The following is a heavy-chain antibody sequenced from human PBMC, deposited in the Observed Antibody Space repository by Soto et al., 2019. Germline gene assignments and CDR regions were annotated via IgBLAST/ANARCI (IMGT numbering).Heavy chain of an antibody. D-gene: IGHD1-26*01. J-gene: IGHJ4*02. Sequence: GXSXKVSFKASGYTXTGHYINLVRQAPEQGPEWMGEIGPESGATRYAQRFQGRVTMTRDMFITTVYMELNNLRPDDTAVYYCGRGRSGQIVVFYWGQGTPGTVSS. CDR3: GRGRSGQIVVFY. CDR2: IGPESGAT. V-gene: IGHV1-2*02. CDR1: GYTXTGHY.